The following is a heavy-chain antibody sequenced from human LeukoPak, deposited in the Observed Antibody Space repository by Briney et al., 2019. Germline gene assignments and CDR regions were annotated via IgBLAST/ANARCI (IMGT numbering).Heavy chain of an antibody. CDR2: ISSSSTI. J-gene: IGHJ4*02. Sequence: GGSLRLSCAASGFTFSTYSMNWVRQAPGKGLEWVSYISSSSTIYYADSVKGRFTISRDNAKNSLYLQMNSLRAEDTAVYYCARDYYDSSGYYQFDYWGQGTLVTVSS. CDR1: GFTFSTYS. CDR3: ARDYYDSSGYYQFDY. D-gene: IGHD3-22*01. V-gene: IGHV3-48*01.